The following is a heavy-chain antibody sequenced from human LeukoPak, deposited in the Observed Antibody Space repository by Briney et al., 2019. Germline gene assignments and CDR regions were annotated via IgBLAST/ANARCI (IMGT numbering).Heavy chain of an antibody. CDR3: ARGGDHMIVVVFWY. Sequence: PSETLSLTCTVFGGSISSSSYYWGWIRQPPGKGLEWIGSIYYSGSTYYNPSLKSRVTISVDTSKNQFSLKLSSVTAADTAVYYCARGGDHMIVVVFWYWGQGTLVTVSS. J-gene: IGHJ4*02. D-gene: IGHD3-22*01. CDR2: IYYSGST. V-gene: IGHV4-39*01. CDR1: GGSISSSSYY.